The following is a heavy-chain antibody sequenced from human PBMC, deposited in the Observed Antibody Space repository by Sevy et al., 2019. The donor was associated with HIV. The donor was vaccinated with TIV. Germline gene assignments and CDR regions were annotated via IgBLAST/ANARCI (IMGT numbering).Heavy chain of an antibody. D-gene: IGHD6-13*01. J-gene: IGHJ6*02. CDR2: ISNDGSDK. Sequence: GGSLRLSCVASGFTFSKIGMHWVRQAPGKGLEWVAVISNDGSDKQYADSVKGRFTISGDNSKDTVYLQMNSLRLEDTAVYYCANSRGRFEGSSWLYYYYLMDVWGQGTTVTVSS. CDR3: ANSRGRFEGSSWLYYYYLMDV. V-gene: IGHV3-30*18. CDR1: GFTFSKIG.